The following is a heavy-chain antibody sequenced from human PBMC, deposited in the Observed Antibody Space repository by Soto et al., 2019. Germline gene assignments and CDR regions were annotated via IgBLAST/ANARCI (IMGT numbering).Heavy chain of an antibody. CDR2: INPNGTYT. Sequence: QVQLVQSGAEVKKPGASVKVSCKASGYTFTSNYMHWVRQAPGQGLEWMGAINPNGTYTVSAQRFXGRLTMTRDTSTSTVYMELSSLTSDDTAVYYCAREGPVLAKMFDYWGQGTLVTVSS. CDR1: GYTFTSNY. J-gene: IGHJ4*02. CDR3: AREGPVLAKMFDY. V-gene: IGHV1-46*01. D-gene: IGHD2-2*01.